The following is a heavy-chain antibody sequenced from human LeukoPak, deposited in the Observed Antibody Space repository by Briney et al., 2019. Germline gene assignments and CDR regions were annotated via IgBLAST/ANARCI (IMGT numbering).Heavy chain of an antibody. D-gene: IGHD1-1*01. V-gene: IGHV3-30*04. CDR3: AKGGSSWTPYYYYYMDV. J-gene: IGHJ6*03. CDR2: ISYDGSNK. CDR1: GFTFSSYA. Sequence: GGSLRLSCAASGFTFSSYAMHWVRQAPGKGLEWVAVISYDGSNKYYADSVKGRFTISRDNSKNTLYLQMNSLRAEDTAVYYCAKGGSSWTPYYYYYMDVWGKGTTVTISS.